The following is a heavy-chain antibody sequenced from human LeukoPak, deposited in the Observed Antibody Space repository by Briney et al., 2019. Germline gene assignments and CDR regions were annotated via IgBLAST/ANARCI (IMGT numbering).Heavy chain of an antibody. Sequence: SETLSLTCAVYGGSFSGYYWSWIRQPPGKGLEWIGEINHSGSTNYNPSLKSRVTISVDTSKNQFSLKLSSVTAADTAVYYCARAIRYYYYMDVWGKGTTATVSS. V-gene: IGHV4-34*01. CDR1: GGSFSGYY. CDR3: ARAIRYYYYMDV. J-gene: IGHJ6*03. CDR2: INHSGST.